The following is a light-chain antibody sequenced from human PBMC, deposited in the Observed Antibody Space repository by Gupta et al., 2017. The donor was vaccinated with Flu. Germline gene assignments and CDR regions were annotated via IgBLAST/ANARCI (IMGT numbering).Light chain of an antibody. V-gene: IGKV3-11*01. CDR1: QSVSGY. CDR2: DAS. CDR3: QQRSNWPPVYS. J-gene: IGKJ2*03. Sequence: EIVLTQSPATLSLSPGERATLSCRASQSVSGYLAWYQQRPGQAPRLIIYDASNRATGIPARFSGGGSGTDFTLTISSLEPEDVAVYYCQQRSNWPPVYSFGQGTKVEIK.